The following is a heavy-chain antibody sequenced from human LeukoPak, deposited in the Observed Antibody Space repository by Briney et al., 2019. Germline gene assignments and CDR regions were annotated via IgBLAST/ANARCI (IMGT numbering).Heavy chain of an antibody. CDR2: INPNSGGT. J-gene: IGHJ3*02. CDR1: GYTFTGYY. V-gene: IGHV1-2*02. CDR3: ARAPRTPFYGGNSYAFDI. D-gene: IGHD4-23*01. Sequence: GPSVKVSCRASGYTFTGYYMHWVRQAPGQGLEWMGWINPNSGGTNYAKKFQGRVTMTRDTSISTAYMELSRLRSEDTAGDYCARAPRTPFYGGNSYAFDIWGQGTMVTVSS.